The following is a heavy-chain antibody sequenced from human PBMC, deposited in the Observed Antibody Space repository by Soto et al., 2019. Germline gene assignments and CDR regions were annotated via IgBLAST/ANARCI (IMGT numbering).Heavy chain of an antibody. CDR2: VSGSGAAT. CDR3: AKRPQDCSGGTRYRNYFDY. D-gene: IGHD2-15*01. Sequence: GGSLRLSCAASGFIFNNYDMNWVRLAPGKGLEWVSVVSGSGAATYYADSVKGRFTISRDNSKNTLYLQLNNLRAEDTAVYFCAKRPQDCSGGTRYRNYFDYWGQGTAVTVSS. V-gene: IGHV3-23*01. CDR1: GFIFNNYD. J-gene: IGHJ4*02.